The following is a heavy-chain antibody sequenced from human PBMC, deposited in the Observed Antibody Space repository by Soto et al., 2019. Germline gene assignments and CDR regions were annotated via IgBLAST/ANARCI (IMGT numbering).Heavy chain of an antibody. CDR2: MYYSGTT. CDR3: AVVDSTGNWFDP. Sequence: SETLSLTCTVSGGSISSSDFYWGWLRQTPGKGLEFIGSMYYSGTTYYNPSLKSRVTISVDTSENQFTLKLISVTAADTAVYYCAVVDSTGNWFDPWGEGALVTVS. J-gene: IGHJ5*02. CDR1: GGSISSSDFY. D-gene: IGHD6-25*01. V-gene: IGHV4-39*01.